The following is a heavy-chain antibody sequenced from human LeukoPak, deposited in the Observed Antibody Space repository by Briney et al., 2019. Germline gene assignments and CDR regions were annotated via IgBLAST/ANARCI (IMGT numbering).Heavy chain of an antibody. CDR2: ISDHNGNP. V-gene: IGHV1-18*01. J-gene: IGHJ4*02. CDR3: ARDSILGAPYTDY. D-gene: IGHD2-21*01. CDR1: GYIFTTYG. Sequence: RASVKVSCGASGYIFTTYGISWVRQAPGQGLEWLGWISDHNGNPDYAEKFQGRVTLTTDPSTSTAYMELTSLRSDDTAVYYCARDSILGAPYTDYWGTGNLVTVSS.